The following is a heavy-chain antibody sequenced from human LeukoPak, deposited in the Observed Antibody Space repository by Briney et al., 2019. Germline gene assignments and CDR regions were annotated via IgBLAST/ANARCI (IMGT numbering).Heavy chain of an antibody. Sequence: GGSLRLSCAASGFTFDDYAMHWVRQAPGKGLEWVSGIRWNSGSIGYADSVKGRFTISRDNAKNSLYLQMNSLRAEDMALYYCAKGTTMSLYYYFDYWGQGALVTVSS. CDR1: GFTFDDYA. CDR3: AKGTTMSLYYYFDY. CDR2: IRWNSGSI. D-gene: IGHD4-17*01. V-gene: IGHV3-9*03. J-gene: IGHJ4*02.